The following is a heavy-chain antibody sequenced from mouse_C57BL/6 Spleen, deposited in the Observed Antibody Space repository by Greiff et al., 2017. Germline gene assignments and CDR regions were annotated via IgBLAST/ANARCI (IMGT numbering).Heavy chain of an antibody. Sequence: VQLQQSGAELVRPGASVKLSCTASGFNIKDDYMHWVKQRPEQGLEWIGWIDPENGDTAYASKFQGKATITADTSSNTAYLQLSSLTSEDTAVYYCTPYYYGSSYGYFDVWGTGTTVTVSS. V-gene: IGHV14-4*01. CDR3: TPYYYGSSYGYFDV. D-gene: IGHD1-1*01. CDR1: GFNIKDDY. CDR2: IDPENGDT. J-gene: IGHJ1*03.